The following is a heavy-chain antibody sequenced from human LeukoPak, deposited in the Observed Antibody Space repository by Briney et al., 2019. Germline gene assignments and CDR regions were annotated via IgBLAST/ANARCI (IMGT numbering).Heavy chain of an antibody. Sequence: ASVKVSCKASGYTFTGYYMHWVRQAPGQGPEWMGWINPNSGGTNYAQKFQGRVTMTRDTSISTAYMELSRLRSDDTAVYYCARSKYRIVMVAARNWFDPWGQGTLVTVSS. D-gene: IGHD2-15*01. CDR2: INPNSGGT. CDR1: GYTFTGYY. J-gene: IGHJ5*02. V-gene: IGHV1-2*02. CDR3: ARSKYRIVMVAARNWFDP.